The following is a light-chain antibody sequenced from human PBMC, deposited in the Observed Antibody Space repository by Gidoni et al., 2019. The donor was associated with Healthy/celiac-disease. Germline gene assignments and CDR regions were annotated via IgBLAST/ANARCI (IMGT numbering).Light chain of an antibody. V-gene: IGKV3-20*01. CDR1: QSVSCSY. J-gene: IGKJ2*01. CDR3: QQYGSSSYT. CDR2: GAS. Sequence: EIVLTKSPGTLSLSPGERATLSCRASQSVSCSYLAWYQPKPGQAPRVLIYGASSRATGIPDSFSGIGSGTDFTLTISRLEPEDFAVYYCQQYGSSSYTFGQGTKLEIK.